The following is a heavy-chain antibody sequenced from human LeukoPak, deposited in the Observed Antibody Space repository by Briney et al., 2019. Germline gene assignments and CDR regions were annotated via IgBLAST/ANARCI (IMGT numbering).Heavy chain of an antibody. CDR1: GGSISSYY. CDR2: IYYSGST. Sequence: PSETLSLTCTVSGGSISSYYWSWIRQPPGKGLEWIGYIYYSGSTNYNPSLKSRVTISVDTSKNQFSLKLSSVTAADTAVYYCAREAINYYGSGSYYDYWGQGTLVTVSS. V-gene: IGHV4-59*12. D-gene: IGHD3-10*01. J-gene: IGHJ4*02. CDR3: AREAINYYGSGSYYDY.